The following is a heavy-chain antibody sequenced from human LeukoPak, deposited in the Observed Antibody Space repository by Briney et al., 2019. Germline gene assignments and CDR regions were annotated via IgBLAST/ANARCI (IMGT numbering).Heavy chain of an antibody. D-gene: IGHD2-15*01. CDR2: INSNGGST. V-gene: IGHV3-64*01. J-gene: IGHJ6*03. CDR1: GFSFNNYA. CDR3: ARVVVVVAATLPYYYYMDV. Sequence: GGSLRLSCAASGFSFNNYAMYWVRQSPGKGLEYVSAINSNGGSTNYANSVKDRFTISRDNSKNTLYLQMGSLRAEDMAVYYCARVVVVVAATLPYYYYMDVWGKGTTVTVSS.